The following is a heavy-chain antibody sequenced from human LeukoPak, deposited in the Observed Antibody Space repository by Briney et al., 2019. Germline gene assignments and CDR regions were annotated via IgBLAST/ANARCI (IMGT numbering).Heavy chain of an antibody. CDR1: GFTFSSYG. V-gene: IGHV3-30*02. CDR2: IRYDGSNK. CDR3: AKDGLGSGSYSDY. Sequence: GGSLRLXCAASGFTFSSYGMHWVRQAPGKGLEWVAFIRYDGSNKYYADSVKGRFTISRDNSKNTLYLQMNSLRAEDTAVYYCAKDGLGSGSYSDYWGQGTLVTVSS. J-gene: IGHJ4*02. D-gene: IGHD1-26*01.